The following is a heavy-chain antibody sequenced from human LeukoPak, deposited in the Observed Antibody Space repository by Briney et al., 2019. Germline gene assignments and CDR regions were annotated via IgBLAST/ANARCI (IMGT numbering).Heavy chain of an antibody. D-gene: IGHD2-2*01. CDR2: ISSSSSTI. Sequence: ETLSLTCTVSGDSMISYYWSWIRQPPGKGLEWVSYISSSSSTIYYADSVKGRFTISRDNAKNSLYLQMNSLRDEDTAVYYCARDRGEDIVVVPAAMKEDTAMVTLPAYDYWGQGTLVTVSS. V-gene: IGHV3-48*02. CDR1: GDSMISYY. J-gene: IGHJ4*02. CDR3: ARDRGEDIVVVPAAMKEDTAMVTLPAYDY.